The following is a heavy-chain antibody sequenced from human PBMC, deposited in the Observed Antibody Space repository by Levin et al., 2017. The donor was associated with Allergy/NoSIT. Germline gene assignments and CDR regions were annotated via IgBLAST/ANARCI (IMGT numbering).Heavy chain of an antibody. D-gene: IGHD5-24*01. Sequence: PGGSLRLSCAVSGFSVSSNYMSWVRQAPGKGLEWVSVMYSGSSTYNADSVKGRFTISRDNSKNTLFLQMSSLRAEDTALYYCARVVYGRGATIYSYYYMDVWGKGTTVTVSS. J-gene: IGHJ6*03. CDR2: MYSGSST. CDR1: GFSVSSNY. V-gene: IGHV3-66*01. CDR3: ARVVYGRGATIYSYYYMDV.